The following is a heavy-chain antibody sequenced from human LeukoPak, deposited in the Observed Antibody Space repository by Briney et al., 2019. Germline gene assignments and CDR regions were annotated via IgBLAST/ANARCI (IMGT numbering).Heavy chain of an antibody. D-gene: IGHD6-13*01. CDR3: ARAPGYSSSWYPSENWFDP. CDR1: GFTFSSYA. CDR2: ISSSGSTI. V-gene: IGHV3-48*04. J-gene: IGHJ5*02. Sequence: GGSLRLSCAASGFTFSSYAMSWVRQAPGKGLEWVSYISSSGSTIYYADSVKGRFTISRDNAKNSLYLQMNSLRAEDTAVYYCARAPGYSSSWYPSENWFDPWGQGTLVTVSS.